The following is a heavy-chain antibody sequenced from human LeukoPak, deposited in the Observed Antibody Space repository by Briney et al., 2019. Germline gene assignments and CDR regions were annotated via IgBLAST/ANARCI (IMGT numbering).Heavy chain of an antibody. D-gene: IGHD6-13*01. CDR2: ISYDGSNK. Sequence: GGSLRLSCAASGFTFSSYAMHWVRQAPGKGLEWVAVISYDGSNKYYADSVKGRFTISRDNSKNTLYLQMNSLRAEDTAVYYCARASRAYGISWPPDYWGQGTLVTVSS. CDR1: GFTFSSYA. J-gene: IGHJ4*02. CDR3: ARASRAYGISWPPDY. V-gene: IGHV3-30-3*01.